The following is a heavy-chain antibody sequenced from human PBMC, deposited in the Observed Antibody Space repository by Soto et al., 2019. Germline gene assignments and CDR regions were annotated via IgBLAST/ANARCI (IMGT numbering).Heavy chain of an antibody. D-gene: IGHD3-10*01. CDR1: GYTFSSYG. CDR3: ARAKTYSYGSGLDY. Sequence: GASVKVSCKTSGYTFSSYGISWVRQALGQGLDWMGWISTYTGDTNYAQKFQGRVTITTDTSTNTAYMELRNLKYDDTAVYYCARAKTYSYGSGLDYWGQGALVTVSS. J-gene: IGHJ4*02. V-gene: IGHV1-18*01. CDR2: ISTYTGDT.